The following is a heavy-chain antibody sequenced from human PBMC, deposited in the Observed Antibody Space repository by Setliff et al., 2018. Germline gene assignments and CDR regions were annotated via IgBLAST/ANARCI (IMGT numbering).Heavy chain of an antibody. D-gene: IGHD3-22*01. J-gene: IGHJ5*02. CDR2: IWHDGTNK. Sequence: LRLSRAASGLTLINNGFHWVRQAPGKGLEWVAIIWHDGTNKYYADSVKGRFDISRDSSKNTVYLQMNSLTAEDTAMYYCAKEDYSDSSGYYYETPWFDPWGQGTLVTVSS. V-gene: IGHV3-33*06. CDR3: AKEDYSDSSGYYYETPWFDP. CDR1: GLTLINNG.